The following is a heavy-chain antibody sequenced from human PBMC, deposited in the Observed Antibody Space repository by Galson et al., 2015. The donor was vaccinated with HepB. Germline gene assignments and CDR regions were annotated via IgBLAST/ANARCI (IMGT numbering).Heavy chain of an antibody. CDR2: ISGSGGST. J-gene: IGHJ6*02. V-gene: IGHV3-23*01. Sequence: SLRLSCAASGFTFSSYAMSWVRQAPGKGLEWVSAISGSGGSTYYADSVKGRFTISGDNSKNTLYLQMNSLRAEDTAVYYCAKGDQDPYNWNYLGAYYYYYGMDVWGQGTTVTVSS. D-gene: IGHD1-7*01. CDR3: AKGDQDPYNWNYLGAYYYYYGMDV. CDR1: GFTFSSYA.